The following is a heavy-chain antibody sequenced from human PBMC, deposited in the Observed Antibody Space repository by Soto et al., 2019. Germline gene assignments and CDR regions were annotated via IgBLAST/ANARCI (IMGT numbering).Heavy chain of an antibody. CDR3: ARDWRIYYPFLNGCYQAYYFAMDV. D-gene: IGHD3-3*02. Sequence: QVELVESGGGVVQPGTSLRLSCAASGFTFSSYGMHWVRQAPGKGLEWVSVIWFGGSNEYYADSVKGRFTISRDNAKHTLYLQMNSLGAEDTAVYYCARDWRIYYPFLNGCYQAYYFAMDVWGQGTTVTVSS. CDR1: GFTFSSYG. CDR2: IWFGGSNE. J-gene: IGHJ6*01. V-gene: IGHV3-33*01.